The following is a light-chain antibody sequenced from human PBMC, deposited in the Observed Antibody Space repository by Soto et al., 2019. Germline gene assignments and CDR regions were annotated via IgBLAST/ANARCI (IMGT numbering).Light chain of an antibody. CDR1: QGVSDY. J-gene: IGKJ4*01. Sequence: DIPMTQSPSSLSASVGDRVTITCRASQGVSDYFAWYQQKQAKVPKLLIYAASTLQSGVPSRFSGSGSGTEVTLTISSLQPEDVAAYYCQKYNSDPQNTFGGGTKVEIK. V-gene: IGKV1-27*01. CDR3: QKYNSDPQNT. CDR2: AAS.